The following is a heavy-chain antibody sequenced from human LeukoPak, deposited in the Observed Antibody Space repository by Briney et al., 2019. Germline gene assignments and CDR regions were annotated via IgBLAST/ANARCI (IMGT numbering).Heavy chain of an antibody. CDR3: ALSGYSGYDYRLDY. Sequence: PSETLSLTCAVYGGSFRGYYWNWIRQPPGKGLEWIGEINHSGSTNYNPSLKSRVTISVDTSKKQFSLKLSSVTAADTAVYYCALSGYSGYDYRLDYWGQGTLVTVSS. CDR2: INHSGST. CDR1: GGSFRGYY. J-gene: IGHJ4*02. D-gene: IGHD5-12*01. V-gene: IGHV4-34*01.